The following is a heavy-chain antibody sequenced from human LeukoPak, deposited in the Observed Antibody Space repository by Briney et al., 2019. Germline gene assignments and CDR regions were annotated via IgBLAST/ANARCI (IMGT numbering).Heavy chain of an antibody. CDR1: GFTFSSYW. D-gene: IGHD6-13*01. CDR2: IKQDGSEK. J-gene: IGHJ6*02. V-gene: IGHV3-7*05. Sequence: GGSLRLSCSASGFTFSSYWMSWVRQTPEKGLEWVANIKQDGSEKVYVDSVKGRSTISRDNAKSSLYLQMSGLRAEDTAVYYCARDPYSSSWSYGMDVWGQGTTVTVSS. CDR3: ARDPYSSSWSYGMDV.